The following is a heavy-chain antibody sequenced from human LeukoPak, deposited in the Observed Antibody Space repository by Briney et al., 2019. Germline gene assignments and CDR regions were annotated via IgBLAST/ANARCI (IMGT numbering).Heavy chain of an antibody. Sequence: ASVKVSCKASGGTFSSYAISWVRQAPGQGLEWMGGIIPIFGTANYAQRFQGRVTITTDESTSTAYMELSSLRSEDTAVYYCATSGSIRGMDVWGQGTTVTVSS. J-gene: IGHJ6*02. CDR2: IIPIFGTA. V-gene: IGHV1-69*05. CDR3: ATSGSIRGMDV. CDR1: GGTFSSYA. D-gene: IGHD2-2*02.